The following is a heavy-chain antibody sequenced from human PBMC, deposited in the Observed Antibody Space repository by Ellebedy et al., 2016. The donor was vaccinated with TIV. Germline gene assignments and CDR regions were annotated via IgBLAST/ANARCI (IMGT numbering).Heavy chain of an antibody. J-gene: IGHJ2*01. CDR3: AKDLAHWLLGYFDL. CDR1: GFTFSSYA. V-gene: IGHV3-64*04. Sequence: PGGSLRLSCSASGFTFSSYAMHWVRQAPGKGLEYVSAISSNGGSTYYADSVKGRFTISRDNSKNTLYLQMNSLRAEDTAVYYCAKDLAHWLLGYFDLWGRGTLVTVSS. D-gene: IGHD3-9*01. CDR2: ISSNGGST.